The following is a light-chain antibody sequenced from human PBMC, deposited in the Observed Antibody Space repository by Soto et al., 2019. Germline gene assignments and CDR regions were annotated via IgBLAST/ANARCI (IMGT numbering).Light chain of an antibody. CDR1: QDISNW. Sequence: DIQMTQSPSSVSASVGDRVFITCRASQDISNWLAWYQQKPGKAPKLLIYATSRLQSGVPSRFSGSASGTDFTLTISSLQPEDFATYYCQQVDSFPLTFGGGTKVEIK. CDR2: ATS. J-gene: IGKJ4*01. CDR3: QQVDSFPLT. V-gene: IGKV1D-12*01.